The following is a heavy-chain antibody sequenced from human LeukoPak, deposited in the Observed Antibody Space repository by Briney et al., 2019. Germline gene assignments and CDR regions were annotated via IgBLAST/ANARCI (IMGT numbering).Heavy chain of an antibody. J-gene: IGHJ4*02. CDR1: GGSISSSSYY. CDR2: IYYSGST. CDR3: ARLYRRFGESDDY. V-gene: IGHV4-39*01. Sequence: PSETLSLTCTVSGGSISSSSYYWGWIRQPPGKGLEWIGSIYYSGSTYYNPSLKSRVTISVDTSKDQFSLKLSSVTAADTAVYYCARLYRRFGESDDYWGQGTLVTVSS. D-gene: IGHD3-10*01.